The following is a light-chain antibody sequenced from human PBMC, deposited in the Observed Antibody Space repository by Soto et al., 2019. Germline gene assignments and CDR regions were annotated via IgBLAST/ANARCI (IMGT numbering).Light chain of an antibody. CDR3: LLHYGGSWF. Sequence: QTVVTQEPSLTVSPGGTVTLTCGSSTGAVTSGYLPNWFQQKPGQAPRTLIYTTANKHPWTPARFSGSLVGGKAALTLSDGQPEDEAEYYCLLHYGGSWFFGGGTKLTVL. V-gene: IGLV7-43*01. CDR1: TGAVTSGYL. CDR2: TTA. J-gene: IGLJ3*02.